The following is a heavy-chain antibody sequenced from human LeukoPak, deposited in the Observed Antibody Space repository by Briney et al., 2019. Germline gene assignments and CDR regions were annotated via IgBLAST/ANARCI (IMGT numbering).Heavy chain of an antibody. D-gene: IGHD4-11*01. CDR1: GFTFSSYW. CDR2: INTGGSTT. J-gene: IGHJ4*02. Sequence: GGSLRLSCAASGFTFSSYWMHWVRQAPGKGLVWVSRINTGGSTTDYADSVKGRFTISRDNAKNSLYLQMNSLRAEDTAVYYCARRHDYSNYPDYWGQGTLVTVSS. CDR3: ARRHDYSNYPDY. V-gene: IGHV3-74*01.